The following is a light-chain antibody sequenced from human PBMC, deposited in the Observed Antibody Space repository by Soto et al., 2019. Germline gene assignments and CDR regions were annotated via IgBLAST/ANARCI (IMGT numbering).Light chain of an antibody. V-gene: IGLV3-21*04. J-gene: IGLJ1*01. CDR1: TIGDKR. CDR2: YDS. CDR3: QVWDIMTDNYV. Sequence: SYELTQPPSVSVAPEKRPPITVGGATIGDKRVHWYRQKPGQAPVLLISYDSDRPSGIPERFSGSNSGNTATLTISRVEAGDEADYYCQVWDIMTDNYVFGGGTKLTVL.